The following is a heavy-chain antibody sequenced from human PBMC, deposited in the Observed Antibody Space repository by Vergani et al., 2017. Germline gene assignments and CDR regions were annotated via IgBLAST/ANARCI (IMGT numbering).Heavy chain of an antibody. CDR2: ISYDGNKK. J-gene: IGHJ6*03. D-gene: IGHD1-1*01. V-gene: IGHV3-30*03. CDR3: ARYFLTRVTTLDYYYMGV. CDR1: GFPFSDFG. Sequence: QVQLVESGGGEVQPGRSLRLPCSAAGFPFSDFGVHWVRQAPGKGLEGVSVISYDGNKKNYSDSVKGRFTMSRDNSKNTLYLEMNALRAEDTAVYYCARYFLTRVTTLDYYYMGVWGKGTTVTVSS.